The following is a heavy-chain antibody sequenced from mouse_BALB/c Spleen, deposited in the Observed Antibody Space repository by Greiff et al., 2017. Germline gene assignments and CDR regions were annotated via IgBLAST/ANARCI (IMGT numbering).Heavy chain of an antibody. CDR3: TREGTMITTSFFDY. J-gene: IGHJ2*01. CDR2: ISSGGSYT. CDR1: GFTFSSYT. D-gene: IGHD2-4*01. Sequence: EVNVVESGGGLVKPGGSLKLSCAASGFTFSSYTMSWVRQTPEKRLEWVATISSGGSYTYYPDSVKGRFTISRDNAKNTLYLQMCSLKSEDTAMYYCTREGTMITTSFFDYWGQGTTLTVSS. V-gene: IGHV5-6-4*01.